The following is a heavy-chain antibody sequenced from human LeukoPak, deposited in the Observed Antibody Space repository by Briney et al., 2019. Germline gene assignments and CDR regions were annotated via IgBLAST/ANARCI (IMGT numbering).Heavy chain of an antibody. CDR3: ARGNWNFDY. Sequence: GGSLRLSCAASGFTFSSYWMHWVRQAPGKGLVWVSRINSDGSSTSYADSVKGRFTVSRDIAKNSLYLQMNSLRVEDTAVYYCARGNWNFDYWGQGTLVTVSS. CDR2: INSDGSST. J-gene: IGHJ4*02. CDR1: GFTFSSYW. D-gene: IGHD1-1*01. V-gene: IGHV3-74*01.